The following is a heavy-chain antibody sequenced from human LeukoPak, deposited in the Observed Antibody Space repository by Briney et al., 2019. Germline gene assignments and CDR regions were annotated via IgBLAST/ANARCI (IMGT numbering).Heavy chain of an antibody. V-gene: IGHV3-9*03. D-gene: IGHD1-26*01. CDR2: ISWNSGSI. J-gene: IGHJ3*02. CDR3: AKGSSGSYLAGAFDI. Sequence: PGRSLRLSCAASGFTFGDYAMHWVRQAPGKGLEGGSGISWNSGSIVYADSVKGRFTISRDNAKNSLYLQMNSLRAEDMALYYCAKGSSGSYLAGAFDIWGQGTMVTVSS. CDR1: GFTFGDYA.